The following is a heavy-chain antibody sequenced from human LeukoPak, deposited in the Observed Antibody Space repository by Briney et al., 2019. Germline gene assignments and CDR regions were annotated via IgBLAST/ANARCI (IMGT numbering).Heavy chain of an antibody. CDR1: GFTFSSYA. D-gene: IGHD6-13*01. Sequence: PGGSLRLSCAASGFTFSSYAMHWVRQAPGKGLEYVSAISSNGGSTYYANSVKGRFTISRDNSKNTLYLQMGSLRAEDMAVYYCATSIAGTPPYYLDYWGQGTLVTVSS. V-gene: IGHV3-64*01. CDR3: ATSIAGTPPYYLDY. CDR2: ISSNGGST. J-gene: IGHJ4*02.